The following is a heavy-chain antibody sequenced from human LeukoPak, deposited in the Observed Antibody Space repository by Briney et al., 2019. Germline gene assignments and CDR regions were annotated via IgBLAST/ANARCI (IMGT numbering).Heavy chain of an antibody. V-gene: IGHV1-24*01. J-gene: IGHJ3*02. CDR1: GYTLTELS. CDR2: FDPEDGET. D-gene: IGHD2-21*02. Sequence: GASVKVSCKVSGYTLTELSMHWVRQAPGKGLEWMGGFDPEDGETIYAQKFQGRVTMTEDTSTDTAYMELSSLRSEDTAVYYCATAIFPSVVTAQVRAFDIWGQGTMVTVSS. CDR3: ATAIFPSVVTAQVRAFDI.